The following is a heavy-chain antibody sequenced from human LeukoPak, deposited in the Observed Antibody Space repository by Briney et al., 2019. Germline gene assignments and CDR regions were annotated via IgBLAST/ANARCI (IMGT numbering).Heavy chain of an antibody. CDR1: GFTFSDYY. CDR2: ISSSSSYT. Sequence: GGSLRLSCAASGFTFSDYYMSWIRQAPGKGLEWVSYISSSSSYTNYADSVKGRFTISRDNAKNSLYLQMNSLRAEDTAVYYCARDQGYRSGGSCYSAHYYYYGMDVWGKGTTVTVSS. D-gene: IGHD2-15*01. J-gene: IGHJ6*04. V-gene: IGHV3-11*06. CDR3: ARDQGYRSGGSCYSAHYYYYGMDV.